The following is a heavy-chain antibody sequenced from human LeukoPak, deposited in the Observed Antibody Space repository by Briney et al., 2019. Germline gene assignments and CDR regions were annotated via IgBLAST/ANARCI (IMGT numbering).Heavy chain of an antibody. CDR1: GYSISSGYY. V-gene: IGHV4-38-2*01. CDR2: IYHSGTT. J-gene: IGHJ2*01. D-gene: IGHD3-9*01. Sequence: SETLSLTCAVSGYSISSGYYWGWVRQPPGKGLEWIGNIYHSGTTYYNPSLKSRVTISVDTSKNQFSLKLSSVTAADTAVYHCARVDWNWYFDLWGRGTLVTVSS. CDR3: ARVDWNWYFDL.